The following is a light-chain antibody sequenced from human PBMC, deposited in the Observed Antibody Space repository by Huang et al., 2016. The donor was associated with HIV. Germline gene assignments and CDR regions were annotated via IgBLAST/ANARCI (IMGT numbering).Light chain of an antibody. CDR3: QQHNNWPLT. CDR1: QSVSSD. J-gene: IGKJ4*01. V-gene: IGKV3-15*01. CDR2: GAS. Sequence: EVVMTQSPATLSVSPGETATLSCRASQSVSSDLALYQQKPGQAPRLLIYGASTRATGIPARFSGSGSGTEFTLTISILQSEDFAVYYCQQHNNWPLTFGGGTKVEIK.